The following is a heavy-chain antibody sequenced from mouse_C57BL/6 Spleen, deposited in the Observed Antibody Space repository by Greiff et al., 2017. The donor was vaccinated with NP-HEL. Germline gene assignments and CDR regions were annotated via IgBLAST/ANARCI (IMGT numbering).Heavy chain of an antibody. J-gene: IGHJ2*01. D-gene: IGHD2-10*02. CDR1: GYAFSSYW. CDR2: IYPGDGDT. V-gene: IGHV1-80*01. CDR3: ARSYGNYHFDY. Sequence: QVPLTESGAELVKPGASVKISCKASGYAFSSYWMNWVKQRPGKGLEWIGQIYPGDGDTNYNGKFKGKATLTADKSSSTAYMQLSSLTSEDSAVYFCARSYGNYHFDYWGQGTTLTVSS.